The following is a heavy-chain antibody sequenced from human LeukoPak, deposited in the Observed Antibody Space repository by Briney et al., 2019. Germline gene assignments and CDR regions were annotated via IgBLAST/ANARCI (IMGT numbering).Heavy chain of an antibody. CDR2: VRGSGTST. D-gene: IGHD3-10*01. V-gene: IGHV3-23*01. Sequence: GGSLRLSCAASGFTFNSYGMSWVRQAPGKGLEWVSVVRGSGTSTYYADSVKGRFTISRDNSKNTLSLQMNSLRAEDTAVYYCAKDKYGSGSYGMDVWGQGTTVTVSS. CDR3: AKDKYGSGSYGMDV. J-gene: IGHJ6*02. CDR1: GFTFNSYG.